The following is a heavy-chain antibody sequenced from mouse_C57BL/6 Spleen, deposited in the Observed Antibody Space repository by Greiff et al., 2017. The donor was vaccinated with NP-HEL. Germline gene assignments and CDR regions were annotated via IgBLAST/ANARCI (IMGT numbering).Heavy chain of an antibody. V-gene: IGHV5-4*03. CDR2: ISDGGSYT. J-gene: IGHJ1*03. CDR1: GFTFSSYA. D-gene: IGHD1-1*01. CDR3: ARSLLLLRFYWYFDV. Sequence: DVKLVESGGGLVKPGGSLKLSCAASGFTFSSYAMSWVRQTPEKRLEWVATISDGGSYTYYPDNVKGRFTISRDNAKNNLYLQMSHLKSEDTAMYYCARSLLLLRFYWYFDVWGTGTTVTVSS.